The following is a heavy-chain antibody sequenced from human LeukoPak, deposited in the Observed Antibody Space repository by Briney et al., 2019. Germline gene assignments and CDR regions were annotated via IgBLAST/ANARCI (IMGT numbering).Heavy chain of an antibody. Sequence: PGGSLRLSCAASGFTFSSYGMHWVRQAPGKGLEWVAFIRYDGSNKYYADSVKGRFTISRDNSKNTLYLQMNSLRAEDTAVYYCARGGYSYPISPYDRHGWFDPWGQGTLVTASS. J-gene: IGHJ5*02. CDR2: IRYDGSNK. CDR3: ARGGYSYPISPYDRHGWFDP. CDR1: GFTFSSYG. D-gene: IGHD5-18*01. V-gene: IGHV3-30*02.